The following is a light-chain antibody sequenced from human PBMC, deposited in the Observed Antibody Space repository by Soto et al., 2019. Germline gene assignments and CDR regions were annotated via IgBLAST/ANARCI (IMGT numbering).Light chain of an antibody. CDR1: SSDVGGYNY. J-gene: IGLJ1*01. CDR2: EVS. CDR3: SSYAGSNNFDV. Sequence: QAVVTQPASVSGSPGQSITISCTGTSSDVGGYNYVSWYQQHPGKAPKLMIYEVSNRPSGVSNRFSGSKSGNTASLTISGLQAEDEADYYCSSYAGSNNFDVFGTGTKLTVL. V-gene: IGLV2-14*01.